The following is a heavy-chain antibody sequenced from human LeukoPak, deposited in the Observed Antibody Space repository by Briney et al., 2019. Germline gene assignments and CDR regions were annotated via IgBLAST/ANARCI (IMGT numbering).Heavy chain of an antibody. J-gene: IGHJ4*02. CDR1: GGSISSYY. CDR2: IYYSGST. Sequence: SETLSLTCTVSGGSISSYYWSWIRQPPGKGLEWIGYIYYSGSTNYNPSLKSRVTISVDTSKNQFSLKLSSVTAAATAVYYWARVPHEDYFDYWGQGTLVTVSS. V-gene: IGHV4-59*01. CDR3: ARVPHEDYFDY.